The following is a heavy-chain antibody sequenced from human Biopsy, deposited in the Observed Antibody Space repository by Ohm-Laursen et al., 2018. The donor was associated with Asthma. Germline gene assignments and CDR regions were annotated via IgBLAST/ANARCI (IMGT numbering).Heavy chain of an antibody. CDR2: ISFDGSNK. J-gene: IGHJ4*02. CDR3: PKDVFPGWELRRGPDY. Sequence: SLRLSCAASGFVFSQCGMHWVRQAPGKGLEWVAVISFDGSNKDYADSVKGRFTISRDNSKNTLHLEMNSLRVEDTAVYYCPKDVFPGWELRRGPDYWGQGTLVTVSS. V-gene: IGHV3-30*18. D-gene: IGHD1-26*01. CDR1: GFVFSQCG.